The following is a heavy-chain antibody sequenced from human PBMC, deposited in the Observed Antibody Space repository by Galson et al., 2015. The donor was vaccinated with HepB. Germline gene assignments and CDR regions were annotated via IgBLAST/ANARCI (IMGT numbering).Heavy chain of an antibody. CDR2: INHSGST. J-gene: IGHJ4*02. Sequence: SETLSLTCAVYGGSFSGYYWSWIRQPPGKGLEWIGEINHSGSTNYNPSLKSRVTISVDTSKNQFSLKLSSVTAADTAVYYCASGGYSYGNDYWGQGTLVTVSS. D-gene: IGHD5-18*01. V-gene: IGHV4-34*01. CDR3: ASGGYSYGNDY. CDR1: GGSFSGYY.